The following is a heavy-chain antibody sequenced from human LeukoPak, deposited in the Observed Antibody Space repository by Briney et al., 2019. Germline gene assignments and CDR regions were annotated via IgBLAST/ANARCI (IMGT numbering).Heavy chain of an antibody. D-gene: IGHD3-22*01. V-gene: IGHV4-34*01. CDR2: INHSGST. Sequence: SETLSLTCAVYGGSFSGYYWSWIRQPPGKGLEWIGEINHSGSTNYNPSLKSRVTISVDTSKNQFSLNLSSVTAADTAVYYCARNGAYYDSSGSFDYWGQGTLVTVSS. CDR1: GGSFSGYY. CDR3: ARNGAYYDSSGSFDY. J-gene: IGHJ4*02.